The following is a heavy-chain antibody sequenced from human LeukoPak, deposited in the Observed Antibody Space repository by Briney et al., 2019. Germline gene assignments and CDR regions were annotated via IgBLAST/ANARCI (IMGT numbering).Heavy chain of an antibody. V-gene: IGHV3-23*01. CDR1: GFTFRNYA. Sequence: GGSLRLSCAASGFTFRNYAMNWVRQAPGKGLEWVSSIAASSGSTYYADSVKGRFTISRDNAKMSLYPQMNSLRVEDTAVYYCATYSTRNAREFQSWGQGTLVTVSS. D-gene: IGHD4-11*01. J-gene: IGHJ1*01. CDR3: ATYSTRNAREFQS. CDR2: IAASSGST.